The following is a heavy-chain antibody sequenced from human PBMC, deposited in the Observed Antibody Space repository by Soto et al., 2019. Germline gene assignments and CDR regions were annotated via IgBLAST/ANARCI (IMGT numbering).Heavy chain of an antibody. CDR3: ARTRSSVVVPAAMRAFDI. CDR1: GGSISSGDYY. CDR2: IYYSGST. Sequence: PSETLSLTCTVSGGSISSGDYYWSWIRQPPGKGLEWIGYIYYSGSTYYNPSLKSRVTISVDTSKNQFSLKLSSVTAADTAVYYCARTRSSVVVPAAMRAFDIWGQGTMVTVSS. J-gene: IGHJ3*02. V-gene: IGHV4-30-4*01. D-gene: IGHD2-2*01.